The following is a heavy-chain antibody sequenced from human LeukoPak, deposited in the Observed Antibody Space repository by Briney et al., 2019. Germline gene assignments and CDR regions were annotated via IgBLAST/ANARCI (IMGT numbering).Heavy chain of an antibody. Sequence: PGRSLRLSCAASGFTFSSYAMHWVRQAPGKGLEWVAVISYDGSNKYYADSVKGRFTISRDNSKNTLYLQMNSLRAEDTAVYYCASAMDTAMVPFDYWGQGTLVTVSS. V-gene: IGHV3-30-3*01. J-gene: IGHJ4*02. CDR2: ISYDGSNK. CDR1: GFTFSSYA. D-gene: IGHD5-18*01. CDR3: ASAMDTAMVPFDY.